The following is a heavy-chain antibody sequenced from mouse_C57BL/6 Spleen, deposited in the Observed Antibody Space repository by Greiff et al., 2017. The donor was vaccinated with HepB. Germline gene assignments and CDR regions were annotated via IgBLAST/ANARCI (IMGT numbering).Heavy chain of an antibody. Sequence: QVQLKESGAELARPGASVKLSCKASGYTFTSYGISWVKQRTGQGLEWIGEIYPRSGNTYYNEKFKGKATLTADISSSTAYMELRSLTSEDSAVYCCERMITTVVVPYSFDYWGQGTSLTVSS. D-gene: IGHD1-1*01. V-gene: IGHV1-81*01. CDR3: ERMITTVVVPYSFDY. CDR2: IYPRSGNT. J-gene: IGHJ2*02. CDR1: GYTFTSYG.